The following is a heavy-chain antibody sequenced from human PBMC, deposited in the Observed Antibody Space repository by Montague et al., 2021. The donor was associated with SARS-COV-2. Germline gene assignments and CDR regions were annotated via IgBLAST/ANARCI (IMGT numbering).Heavy chain of an antibody. CDR1: GDSISTSQYY. D-gene: IGHD5-12*01. J-gene: IGHJ6*02. CDR3: ASLNIVARTDYYYGMDV. CDR2: IYYSGST. V-gene: IGHV4-39*01. Sequence: SETLSLTCTVSGDSISTSQYYWGWIRQPPGKGLEWIGTIYYSGSTYYNPSLKSRVTIPEDTSKNQFSLRLSSVTAADTAVYYCASLNIVARTDYYYGMDVWGRGTTVTVSS.